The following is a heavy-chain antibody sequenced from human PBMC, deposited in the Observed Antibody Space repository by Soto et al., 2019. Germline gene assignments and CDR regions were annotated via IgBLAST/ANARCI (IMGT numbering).Heavy chain of an antibody. D-gene: IGHD3-10*01. CDR3: AKAPIWFVECYFDC. J-gene: IGHJ4*02. CDR1: GFTFSSFA. CDR2: ISGNGGST. V-gene: IGHV3-23*01. Sequence: EVQLLESGGGLVQPGGSLRLSCAASGFTFSSFAMSWVRQAPGKGLEWVSAISGNGGSTYYADSVKGRFTISRDNSKNTLYLQMNSLRAEYTAVYYCAKAPIWFVECYFDCWGQGTLVTVSS.